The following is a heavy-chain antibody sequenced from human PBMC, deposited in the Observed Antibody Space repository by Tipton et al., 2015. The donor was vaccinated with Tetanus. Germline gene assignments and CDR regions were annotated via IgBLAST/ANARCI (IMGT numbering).Heavy chain of an antibody. Sequence: TLSLTCNVSGASISSGAYYWTWIRQHPGKGLEWIGNILYSGSTFYNPSLKSRVIISVDTSKNHLSLKLPSVTAADTAVYYCARDHRLSASYAGWFDPWGQGTLVTVSS. CDR3: ARDHRLSASYAGWFDP. CDR1: GASISSGAYY. V-gene: IGHV4-31*03. J-gene: IGHJ5*02. CDR2: ILYSGST. D-gene: IGHD1-26*01.